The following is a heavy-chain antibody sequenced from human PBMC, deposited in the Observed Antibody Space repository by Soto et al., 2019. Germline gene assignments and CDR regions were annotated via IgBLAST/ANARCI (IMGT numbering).Heavy chain of an antibody. V-gene: IGHV1-3*01. D-gene: IGHD3-3*01. CDR1: GYTFTSYA. Sequence: ASVKVSCKASGYTFTSYAMHWVRQAPGQRLEWMGWINAGNGNTKYSQKIQGRVNITRDTSASTAYMELSSLRYEDTAVYYCAREGDYDFWSGYSYNWFDPWGQGTLVTSPQ. CDR2: INAGNGNT. CDR3: AREGDYDFWSGYSYNWFDP. J-gene: IGHJ5*02.